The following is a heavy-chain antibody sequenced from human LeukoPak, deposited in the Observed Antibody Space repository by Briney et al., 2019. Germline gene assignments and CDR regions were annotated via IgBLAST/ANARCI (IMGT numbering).Heavy chain of an antibody. V-gene: IGHV1-69*13. CDR1: GGTFSSYA. Sequence: ASVKVSCKASGGTFSSYAISWVRQAPGQGLEWMGGIIPIFGTANYAQKFQGRVTITADESTSTAYMELSSLRSEDTAVYYCARETSTGYTISYYDYWGQGTLVTVSS. D-gene: IGHD5-12*01. J-gene: IGHJ4*02. CDR2: IIPIFGTA. CDR3: ARETSTGYTISYYDY.